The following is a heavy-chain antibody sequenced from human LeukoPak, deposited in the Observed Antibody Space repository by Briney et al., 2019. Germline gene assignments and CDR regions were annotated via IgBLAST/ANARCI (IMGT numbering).Heavy chain of an antibody. Sequence: GASVKVSCKASGYTFTGYYMHWVRQAPGQGLEWMGWINPNSGGTNYAQKFQDRVTMTRDTSISTAYMELSRLRSDDTAVYYCARRKVVPAPYYYYMDVWGKGTTVTVSS. J-gene: IGHJ6*03. CDR2: INPNSGGT. CDR3: ARRKVVPAPYYYYMDV. D-gene: IGHD2-2*01. CDR1: GYTFTGYY. V-gene: IGHV1-2*02.